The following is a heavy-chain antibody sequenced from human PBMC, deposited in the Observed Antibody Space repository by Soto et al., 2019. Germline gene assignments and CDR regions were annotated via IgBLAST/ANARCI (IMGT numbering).Heavy chain of an antibody. V-gene: IGHV3-30*18. CDR3: AKADGLWYLDY. Sequence: QVHVVESGGGVVLPGRSLRLSCATSGFTFSSYGMHWVRQAPGKGLEWVAVMSYDGSNTYYGESVKGRFTISRDNSKNALYLQMTSLRAEDTAVYYCAKADGLWYLDYWGQGILVTVSS. D-gene: IGHD5-18*01. CDR1: GFTFSSYG. J-gene: IGHJ4*02. CDR2: MSYDGSNT.